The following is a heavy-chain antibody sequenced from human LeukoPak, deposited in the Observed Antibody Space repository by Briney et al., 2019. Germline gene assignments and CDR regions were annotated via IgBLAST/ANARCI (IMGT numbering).Heavy chain of an antibody. J-gene: IGHJ4*02. V-gene: IGHV3-53*01. D-gene: IGHD3-10*01. CDR2: IYSGGST. CDR3: ASGPITMVRGVAHDYYFDY. CDR1: GFTVSSNY. Sequence: GGSLRLSCAASGFTVSSNYMSWVRQAPGKGLEWVSVIYSGGSTYYADSVKGRFTISRDNSKNTLYLQMNSLRAEDTAVYCCASGPITMVRGVAHDYYFDYWGQGTLVTVSS.